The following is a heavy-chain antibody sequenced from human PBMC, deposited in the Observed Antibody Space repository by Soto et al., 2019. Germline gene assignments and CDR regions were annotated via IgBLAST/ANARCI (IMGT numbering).Heavy chain of an antibody. Sequence: QTGGSLRLSCSVSGFTFSNYAMHWVRQAPGKGLEYVSGITSDGDSTYHADSVKGRFTISRDNSKNTLYLQMSSLRVEDTAVYYCVKGNQLLRYYFEFWGQGTLVTVSS. D-gene: IGHD2-15*01. CDR1: GFTFSNYA. V-gene: IGHV3-64D*06. CDR3: VKGNQLLRYYFEF. J-gene: IGHJ4*02. CDR2: ITSDGDST.